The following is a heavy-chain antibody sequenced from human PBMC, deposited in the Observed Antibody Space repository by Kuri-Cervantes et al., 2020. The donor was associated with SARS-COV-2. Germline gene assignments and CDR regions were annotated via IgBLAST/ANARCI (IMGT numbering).Heavy chain of an antibody. CDR3: ARDVGFGYSYGHSYGMDV. CDR1: GGTSSSYA. D-gene: IGHD5-18*01. Sequence: SVKVSCKASGGTSSSYAISWVRQAPGQGLEWMGGIIPIFGTANYAQKFQGRVTITADESTSTAYMELSSLRSEDTAVYYCARDVGFGYSYGHSYGMDVWGQGTTVTVSS. CDR2: IIPIFGTA. V-gene: IGHV1-69*13. J-gene: IGHJ6*02.